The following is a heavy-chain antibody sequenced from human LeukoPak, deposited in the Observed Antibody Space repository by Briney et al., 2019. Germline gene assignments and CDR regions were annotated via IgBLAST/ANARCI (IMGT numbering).Heavy chain of an antibody. V-gene: IGHV1-2*02. CDR2: INPNSGGT. J-gene: IGHJ4*02. Sequence: ASVKVSCKVSGYTLTELSMHWVRQAPGQGLEWMGWINPNSGGTNYAQKFQGRVTMTRDTSISTAYMELSRLRSDDTAVYYCARDLVAAAGFIDYWGQGTLVTVSS. CDR1: GYTLTELS. D-gene: IGHD6-13*01. CDR3: ARDLVAAAGFIDY.